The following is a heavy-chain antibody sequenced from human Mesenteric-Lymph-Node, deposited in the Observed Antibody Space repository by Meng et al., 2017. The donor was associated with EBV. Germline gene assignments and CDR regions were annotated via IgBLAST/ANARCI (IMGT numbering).Heavy chain of an antibody. Sequence: GQRQESGPGLGRPSGTPSLTCAGSGGSIVTTNWWSWVRQPPGKGLEWIGEIYHSGSTLYNPSLKSRVTILVDKSENHFTLELTSLTAADTAVYYCARGSYYAGTPFDSWGQGTLVTVSS. CDR1: GGSIVTTNW. CDR3: ARGSYYAGTPFDS. J-gene: IGHJ5*01. D-gene: IGHD3-10*01. V-gene: IGHV4-4*02. CDR2: IYHSGST.